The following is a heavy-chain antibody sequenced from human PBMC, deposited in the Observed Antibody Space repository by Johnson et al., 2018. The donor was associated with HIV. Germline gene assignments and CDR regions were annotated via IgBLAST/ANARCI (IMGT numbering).Heavy chain of an antibody. CDR2: MSWNSGSV. Sequence: VQLVESGGGLVQPGRSLRLSCAASGFTFDDYAMHWVRQAPGKGLEWVSGMSWNSGSVGYADSVKGRFTISRDNAKNSLYLQMNSLRAGDTAVYYCASSWGNAFDIWGQGTMVTVSS. V-gene: IGHV3-9*01. J-gene: IGHJ3*02. CDR3: ASSWGNAFDI. D-gene: IGHD7-27*01. CDR1: GFTFDDYA.